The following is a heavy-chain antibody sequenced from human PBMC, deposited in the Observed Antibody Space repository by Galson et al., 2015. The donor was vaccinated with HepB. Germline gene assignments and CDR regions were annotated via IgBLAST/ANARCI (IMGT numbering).Heavy chain of an antibody. D-gene: IGHD1-1*01. CDR2: INSDGSSS. CDR1: GFTFSGHW. V-gene: IGHV3-74*01. CDR3: ARGRPGTFTVLGN. Sequence: SLRLSCAASGFTFSGHWMHWVRQAPGNGLIWVSRINSDGSSSSYGDYVKGRFTISRDDAKNTLYLQLNSLRAEDTAIYYCARGRPGTFTVLGNWGQGTLVTVSS. J-gene: IGHJ4*02.